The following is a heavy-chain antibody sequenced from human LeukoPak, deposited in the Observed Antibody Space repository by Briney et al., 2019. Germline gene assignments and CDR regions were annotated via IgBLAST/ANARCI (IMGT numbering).Heavy chain of an antibody. CDR3: ARGGFPVHYYYMDV. D-gene: IGHD5-12*01. CDR1: GFTFSSYW. CDR2: MNSDGSRT. Sequence: GGSLRLSCAASGFTFSSYWMHWVRQAPGKGLVWVSGMNSDGSRTSYADSVKGRFTISSDNAKNTLYLQMNSLRAEDTAVYYCARGGFPVHYYYMDVWGKGTTVTISS. V-gene: IGHV3-74*01. J-gene: IGHJ6*03.